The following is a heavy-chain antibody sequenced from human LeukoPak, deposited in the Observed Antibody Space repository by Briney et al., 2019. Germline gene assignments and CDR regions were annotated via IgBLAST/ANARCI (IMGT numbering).Heavy chain of an antibody. CDR1: GFTFSSYA. CDR2: ISGSGGST. D-gene: IGHD6-19*01. V-gene: IGHV3-23*01. J-gene: IGHJ4*02. Sequence: GGSLRLSCAASGFTFSSYAMSWVRQAPGKGLEWVSGISGSGGSTYYADSVKGRFTVSRDNSKSTLYLQVNSLTADDTAVYYCAKLGMIAVAGYFDYWGQGTLVTVSS. CDR3: AKLGMIAVAGYFDY.